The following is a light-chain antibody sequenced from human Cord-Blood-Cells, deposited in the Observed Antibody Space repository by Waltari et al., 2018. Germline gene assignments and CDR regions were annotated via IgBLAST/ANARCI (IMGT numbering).Light chain of an antibody. CDR2: KAS. J-gene: IGKJ2*03. CDR1: QSISSW. V-gene: IGKV1-5*03. CDR3: QQYNSYSYS. Sequence: DIQMSQSPSTLSASVGDRVTITCRASQSISSWLAWYQQKPGKAPKLLIYKASSLESGGPSMSSGSGHGTEFALTISSLQPDDFATYDCQQYNSYSYSFGQGTKLEIK.